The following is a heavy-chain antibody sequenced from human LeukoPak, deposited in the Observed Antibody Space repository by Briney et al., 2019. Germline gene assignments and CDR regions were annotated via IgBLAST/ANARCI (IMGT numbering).Heavy chain of an antibody. CDR2: ISSSSSTI. D-gene: IGHD3-9*01. Sequence: GGSLRLSCAASGFTFSSYSMNWVRQAPGKGLEWVSYISSSSSTIYYADSVKGRFTISRDNAKNSLYLQMNSLRAEDTAVYYCARRGLRYFVPDAFDIWGQGTMVTVSS. V-gene: IGHV3-48*04. CDR1: GFTFSSYS. J-gene: IGHJ3*02. CDR3: ARRGLRYFVPDAFDI.